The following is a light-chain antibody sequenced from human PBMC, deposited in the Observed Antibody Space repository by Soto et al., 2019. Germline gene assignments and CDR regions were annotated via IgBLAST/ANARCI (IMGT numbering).Light chain of an antibody. V-gene: IGKV1-13*02. CDR3: QHYSLYPWT. CDR2: AAS. CDR1: QAIRTA. Sequence: AIQLTQAPSSLSAPVGDRVTLTCRASQAIRTALGWYQQKPGKVPKLLTYAASILQSGVPSRFSGSGSGTDFTLTISSLQPDDFATYYCQHYSLYPWTFGQGTKVDIK. J-gene: IGKJ1*01.